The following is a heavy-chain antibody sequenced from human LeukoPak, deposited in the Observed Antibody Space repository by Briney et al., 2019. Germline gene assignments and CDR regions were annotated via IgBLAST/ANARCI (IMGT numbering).Heavy chain of an antibody. D-gene: IGHD3-10*01. V-gene: IGHV4-4*09. CDR3: ARRSWGVYYFDY. CDR1: GGSISSFY. Sequence: PSETLSLTCTVSGGSISSFYWGWLPQPPGKGLEWIGYIYTSGSTNSNPSHESRVTISVDTSKNQFSLKLSSVTAADTAFYYCARRSWGVYYFDYWGQGTLVTVSS. J-gene: IGHJ4*02. CDR2: IYTSGST.